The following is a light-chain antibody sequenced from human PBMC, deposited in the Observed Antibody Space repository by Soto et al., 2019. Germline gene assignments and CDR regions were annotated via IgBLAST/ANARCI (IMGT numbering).Light chain of an antibody. CDR1: RSVLYKSNNKNH. Sequence: DIVMTQSPDSLAVSLGERATMNCKCSRSVLYKSNNKNHLAWYQQKPGQPPQLIIYWASTRESGVPELFSGSGSGTDFTLTISSLEAEDVAFYWCQQYFDVPFTFGGGTKVDIK. CDR3: QQYFDVPFT. CDR2: WAS. J-gene: IGKJ4*01. V-gene: IGKV4-1*01.